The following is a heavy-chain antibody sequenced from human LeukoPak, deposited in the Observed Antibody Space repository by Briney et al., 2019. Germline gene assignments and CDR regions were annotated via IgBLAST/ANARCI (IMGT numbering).Heavy chain of an antibody. J-gene: IGHJ4*02. D-gene: IGHD2-15*01. CDR3: ARQGRMLVSASLREFDY. CDR1: GGSFTGYY. Sequence: SETLSLTCAVYGGSFTGYYWNWIRQPPGKGLEWIGYVYYSGSTDYNPSLKSRVTISVDTSKNQFSLRLTSVTAADTAVYYCARQGRMLVSASLREFDYWGQGALVTVSS. V-gene: IGHV4-59*08. CDR2: VYYSGST.